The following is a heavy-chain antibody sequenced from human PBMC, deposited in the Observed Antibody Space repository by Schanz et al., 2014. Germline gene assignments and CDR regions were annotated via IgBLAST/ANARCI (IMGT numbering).Heavy chain of an antibody. V-gene: IGHV4-59*08. Sequence: QVQLQETGPGLVKPSETLSLTCTVSGGSMSSYYWTWIRQPPGKGLEWIGYVYYSGSTNYNPSLRIRVPISVDTSKNQFSLKLTSVTAADTAVYYCARQILIGAFDIWGQGTMVTVSS. D-gene: IGHD3-9*01. CDR1: GGSMSSYY. J-gene: IGHJ3*02. CDR2: VYYSGST. CDR3: ARQILIGAFDI.